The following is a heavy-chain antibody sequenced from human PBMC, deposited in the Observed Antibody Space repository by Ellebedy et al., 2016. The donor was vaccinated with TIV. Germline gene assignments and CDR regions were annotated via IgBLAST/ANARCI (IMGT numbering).Heavy chain of an antibody. Sequence: PGGSLRLSFAASGFTFSSYAMSWVRQAPGKGLEWVSGISGSGGSTYYADSVKGRFTISRDNSENTLYLQMNSLRAEDTAVYYCAREYCSGGRCYSLFDYWGQGTLVTVSS. V-gene: IGHV3-23*01. CDR2: ISGSGGST. D-gene: IGHD2-15*01. CDR1: GFTFSSYA. CDR3: AREYCSGGRCYSLFDY. J-gene: IGHJ4*02.